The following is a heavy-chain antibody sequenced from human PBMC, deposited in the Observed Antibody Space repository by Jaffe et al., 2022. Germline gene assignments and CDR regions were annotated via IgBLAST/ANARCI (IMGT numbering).Heavy chain of an antibody. CDR1: GFTFSSYA. Sequence: EVQLLESGGGLVQPGGSLRLSCAASGFTFSSYAMSWVRQAPGKGLEWVSAISGSGGSTYYADSVKGRFTISRDNSKNTLYLQMNSLRAEDTAVYYCAKSFPGGDILTGPHDLGELSLFDYWGQGTLVTVSS. J-gene: IGHJ4*02. D-gene: IGHD3-16*02. CDR2: ISGSGGST. V-gene: IGHV3-23*01. CDR3: AKSFPGGDILTGPHDLGELSLFDY.